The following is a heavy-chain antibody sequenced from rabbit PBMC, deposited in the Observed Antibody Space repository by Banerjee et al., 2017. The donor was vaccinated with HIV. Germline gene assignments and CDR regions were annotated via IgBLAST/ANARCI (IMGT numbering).Heavy chain of an antibody. Sequence: QEQLEESGGDLVKPGASPTLTCTASGFSFSSGYDMCWVRQAPGKGLEWIACIVISDGHTHYASWAKGRFTISETSSTTVTLQMTSLTAADTATYFCAREGAYDDYSDFYLWGPGTLVTVS. CDR1: GFSFSSGYD. CDR2: IVISDGHT. D-gene: IGHD2-1*01. V-gene: IGHV1S45*01. J-gene: IGHJ4*01. CDR3: AREGAYDDYSDFYL.